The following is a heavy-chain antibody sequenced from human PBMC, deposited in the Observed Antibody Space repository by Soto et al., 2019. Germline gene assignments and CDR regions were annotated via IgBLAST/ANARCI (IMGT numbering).Heavy chain of an antibody. J-gene: IGHJ4*02. Sequence: QVQLQESGPGLVKPSQTLSLTCTVSGGSISSGGYYWSWIRKHPGKGLEWIGYIYYSGSTYYNPSLRSRDTISVDTSKNQCSLKLSSVTAADTAVYYCARVHYYDSSGYRFDYWGQGTLVTVSS. CDR3: ARVHYYDSSGYRFDY. CDR1: GGSISSGGYY. V-gene: IGHV4-31*03. CDR2: IYYSGST. D-gene: IGHD3-22*01.